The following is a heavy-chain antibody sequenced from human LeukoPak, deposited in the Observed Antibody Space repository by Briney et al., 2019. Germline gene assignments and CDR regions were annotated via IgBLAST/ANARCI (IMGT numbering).Heavy chain of an antibody. V-gene: IGHV3-7*01. CDR1: GFTFSKYW. CDR3: ARALSSGWYRTPFDY. CDR2: IDKDGSEK. D-gene: IGHD6-19*01. J-gene: IGHJ4*02. Sequence: PGGSLRLSCEVSGFTFSKYWMRWVRQAPGKGLEWVASIDKDGSEKRSVDSVEGRFTISRDNAKNSVYLQMNSLRAEDTAVYYCARALSSGWYRTPFDYWGQGTLVTVSS.